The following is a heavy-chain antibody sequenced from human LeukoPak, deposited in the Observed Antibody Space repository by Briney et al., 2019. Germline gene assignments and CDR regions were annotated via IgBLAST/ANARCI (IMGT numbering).Heavy chain of an antibody. Sequence: SETLSLTCAVSGYSISSGYYWGWIRQPPGKGLEWIGSIYHSGSTYYNPSLKSRVTISVDTSKNQFSLKLSSATAADTAVYYCARDPTPYSLWFGELLISWFDPWGRGTLVTVSS. J-gene: IGHJ5*02. CDR1: GYSISSGYY. D-gene: IGHD3-10*01. CDR2: IYHSGST. CDR3: ARDPTPYSLWFGELLISWFDP. V-gene: IGHV4-38-2*01.